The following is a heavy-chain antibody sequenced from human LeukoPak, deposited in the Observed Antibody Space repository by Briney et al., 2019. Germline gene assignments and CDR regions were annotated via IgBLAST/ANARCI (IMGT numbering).Heavy chain of an antibody. CDR2: ISADGGST. CDR1: GFNFDAYA. J-gene: IGHJ4*02. CDR3: AKDKAGTIVWYGRWAIGLFDY. Sequence: GGSLRLSCAASGFNFDAYAMHWVRQAPGKGLQWVSLISADGGSTYYADSVKGRFTISRENSKNSLYLQMNSLTTEDTAFYYCAKDKAGTIVWYGRWAIGLFDYWGQGTLLTVSS. D-gene: IGHD6-13*01. V-gene: IGHV3-43*02.